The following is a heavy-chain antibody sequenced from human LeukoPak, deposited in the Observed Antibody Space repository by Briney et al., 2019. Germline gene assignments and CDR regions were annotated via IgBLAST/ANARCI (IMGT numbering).Heavy chain of an antibody. J-gene: IGHJ4*02. Sequence: GGSLRLSCAASGFTFSGFSMSWVRQSPTKGLEWVANIKQDGSERYYVDSVKGRFTISRDNAKNSLSLQMNNLRVEDTAVYYCARAGSHWHYVCWGQGTVVTVSS. CDR3: ARAGSHWHYVC. CDR1: GFTFSGFS. CDR2: IKQDGSER. V-gene: IGHV3-7*01. D-gene: IGHD3-10*01.